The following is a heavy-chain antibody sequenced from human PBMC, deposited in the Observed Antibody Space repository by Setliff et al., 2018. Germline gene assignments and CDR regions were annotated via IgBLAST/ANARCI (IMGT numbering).Heavy chain of an antibody. CDR2: ISRSSTYI. CDR1: GFTFSTHS. CDR3: VRPRGEPYYYMDV. Sequence: GGSLRLSCAASGFTFSTHSMNWVRQAPGKGLEWVSSISRSSTYIYYADSMKGRFTISRDNAKNSLYLQMNSLRAEDTALYYCVRPRGEPYYYMDVWGKGTTVTVSS. V-gene: IGHV3-21*04. D-gene: IGHD1-1*01. J-gene: IGHJ6*03.